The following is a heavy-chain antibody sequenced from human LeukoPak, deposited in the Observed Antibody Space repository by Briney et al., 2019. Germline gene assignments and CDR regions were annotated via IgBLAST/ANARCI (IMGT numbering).Heavy chain of an antibody. CDR2: IYYSGST. J-gene: IGHJ5*02. CDR1: GDSMSSYY. D-gene: IGHD1-26*01. V-gene: IGHV4-39*01. Sequence: PSETLSLTCTVSGDSMSSYYWGWIRQPPGKGLEWIGSIYYSGSTYYNPSLKSRVTISVDTSKNQFSLKLSSVTAADTAVYYCGSLGNGCFAPGGQGPLVTVSS. CDR3: GSLGNGCFAP.